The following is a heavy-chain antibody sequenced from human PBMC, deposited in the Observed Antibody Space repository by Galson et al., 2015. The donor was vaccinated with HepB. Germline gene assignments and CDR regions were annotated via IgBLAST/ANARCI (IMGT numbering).Heavy chain of an antibody. D-gene: IGHD3-3*01. CDR2: INTNTGNP. J-gene: IGHJ6*02. V-gene: IGHV7-4-1*01. Sequence: SVKVSCKASGYTFTSYAMNWVRQAPGQGLEWMGWINTNTGNPTYAQGFTGRFVFSLDTSVSTAYLQICSLKAEDTAVYYCARDQGWSGPYYYYYGMDVWGQGTTVTVSS. CDR1: GYTFTSYA. CDR3: ARDQGWSGPYYYYYGMDV.